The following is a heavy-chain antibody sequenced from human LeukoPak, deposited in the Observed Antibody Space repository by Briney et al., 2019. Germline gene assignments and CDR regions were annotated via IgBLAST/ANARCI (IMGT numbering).Heavy chain of an antibody. CDR3: AREPLGYCSSTSCYYFDC. CDR2: INHSGST. CDR1: GGSFSGYY. V-gene: IGHV4-34*01. Sequence: SETLSLTCAVYGGSFSGYYWSWIRQPPGKGLEWIGEINHSGSTNYNPSLKSRVTISVDTSKNQFSLKLSSVTAADTAVYYCAREPLGYCSSTSCYYFDCWGQGTLVTVSS. D-gene: IGHD2-2*01. J-gene: IGHJ4*02.